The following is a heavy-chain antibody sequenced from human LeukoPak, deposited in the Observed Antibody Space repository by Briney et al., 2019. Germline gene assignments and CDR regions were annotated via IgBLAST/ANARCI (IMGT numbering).Heavy chain of an antibody. D-gene: IGHD6-19*01. CDR1: GFTFSSYA. Sequence: GGSLRLSCAASGFTFSSYAMSWVRQAPGKGLEWVSGISGSAGSTYYADSVKGRFTICRDNSKNTLYLQMNSLRAEDTAVYYCAKASGYSSGWQGLWGQGTLVTVSS. CDR3: AKASGYSSGWQGL. J-gene: IGHJ4*02. CDR2: ISGSAGST. V-gene: IGHV3-23*01.